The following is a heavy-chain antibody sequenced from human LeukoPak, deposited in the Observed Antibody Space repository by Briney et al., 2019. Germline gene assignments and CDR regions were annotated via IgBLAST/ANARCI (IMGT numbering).Heavy chain of an antibody. CDR2: FDPEDGET. CDR1: GYTLTELS. V-gene: IGHV1-24*01. D-gene: IGHD3-22*01. CDR3: ATDAPLYYYDSSGIRGPFDY. J-gene: IGHJ4*02. Sequence: PGASVKVSCKVSGYTLTELSMHWVRQAPGKGLEWMGGFDPEDGETIYAQKFQGRVTMTEDTSTDTAYTELSSLRSEDTAVYYCATDAPLYYYDSSGIRGPFDYWGQGTLVTVSS.